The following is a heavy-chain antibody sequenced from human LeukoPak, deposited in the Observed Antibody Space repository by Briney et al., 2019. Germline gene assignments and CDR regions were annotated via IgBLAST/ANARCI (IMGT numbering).Heavy chain of an antibody. D-gene: IGHD6-19*01. CDR3: ARGRVAVAGELEQGDY. J-gene: IGHJ4*02. Sequence: PSETLSLTCTVSGGSISSNYWSWIRQPPGKGLEWIGEINHSGSTNYNPSLKSRVTISVDTSKNQFSLKLSSVTAADTAVYYCARGRVAVAGELEQGDYWGQGTLVTVSS. CDR2: INHSGST. CDR1: GGSISSNY. V-gene: IGHV4-34*01.